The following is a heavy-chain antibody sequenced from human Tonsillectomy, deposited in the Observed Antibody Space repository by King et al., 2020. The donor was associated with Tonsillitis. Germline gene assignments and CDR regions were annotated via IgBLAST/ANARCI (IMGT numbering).Heavy chain of an antibody. D-gene: IGHD3-22*01. CDR2: ISYDGGDK. J-gene: IGHJ4*02. CDR1: EFTFSTYA. Sequence: VQLVESGGGVVLPGRSLRLSCAASEFTFSTYAMHWVRQAPGKGLEWVAVISYDGGDKYYADSVKGRFTISRDNSRNKLYLQMSSLSAEDTAVYYCVKDLLDYDSSGYFDYWGQGTLVAVSS. CDR3: VKDLLDYDSSGYFDY. V-gene: IGHV3-30*18.